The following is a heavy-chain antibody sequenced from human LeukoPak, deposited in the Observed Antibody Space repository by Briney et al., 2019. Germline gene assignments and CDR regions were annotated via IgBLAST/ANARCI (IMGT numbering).Heavy chain of an antibody. CDR3: ARDSGSGRILEPGAFDI. D-gene: IGHD6-19*01. CDR2: IKSKTDGGTT. CDR1: GFTFRDAG. Sequence: PGGSLRLSCAASGFTFRDAGMSWVRQAPGKGLEWVGRIKSKTDGGTTDYAAPVKGRFTISRDDSKNTLYLQMNSLRAEDTAVYYCARDSGSGRILEPGAFDIWGQGTMVTVSS. V-gene: IGHV3-15*01. J-gene: IGHJ3*02.